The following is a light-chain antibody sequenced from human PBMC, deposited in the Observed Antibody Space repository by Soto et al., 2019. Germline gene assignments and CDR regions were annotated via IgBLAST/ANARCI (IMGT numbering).Light chain of an antibody. V-gene: IGKV1-39*01. CDR3: QQSYSTWIT. CDR1: QNINSN. Sequence: DIQMTQSPSSLSASVGDRVAITCRASQNINSNVNWYQQKPGTAPTLLIYAASRLQSGVPSRFSGSGSGRDFTLTISSLQPEDFAAYYCQQSYSTWITFGQGTRLEIK. CDR2: AAS. J-gene: IGKJ5*01.